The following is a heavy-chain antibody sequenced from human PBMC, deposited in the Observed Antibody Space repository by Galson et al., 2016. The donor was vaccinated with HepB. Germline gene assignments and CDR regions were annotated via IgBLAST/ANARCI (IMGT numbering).Heavy chain of an antibody. CDR3: ARSKASGWYGPFGY. CDR2: IWYDGSNK. CDR1: EFTFSNYD. J-gene: IGHJ4*02. V-gene: IGHV3-33*08. D-gene: IGHD6-19*01. Sequence: SLRLSCAASEFTFSNYDMHWVRQAPGKGLEWVAIIWYDGSNKYYADSVKGRFTISRDNSKNTLYLQMNSLRVEDTAVYYCARSKASGWYGPFGYWGQGTLVTVSS.